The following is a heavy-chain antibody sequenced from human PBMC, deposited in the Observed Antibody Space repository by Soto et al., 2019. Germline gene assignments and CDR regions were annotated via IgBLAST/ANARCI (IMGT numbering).Heavy chain of an antibody. Sequence: QVQLVESGGGVVQPGRSLRLSCAAPGFTFSNYGMHWVRQAPGKGLEWVAVISYDGSNRYYADSVKGRFTISRDNSKNTLYLQMNSLRAEDAAVYYCARDLWEYDFWSGYSTTSYGMDVWGQGTTVTVSS. CDR3: ARDLWEYDFWSGYSTTSYGMDV. CDR1: GFTFSNYG. CDR2: ISYDGSNR. D-gene: IGHD3-3*01. V-gene: IGHV3-30-3*01. J-gene: IGHJ6*02.